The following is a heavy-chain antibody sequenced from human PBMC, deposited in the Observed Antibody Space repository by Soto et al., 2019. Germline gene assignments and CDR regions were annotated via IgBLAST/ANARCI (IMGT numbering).Heavy chain of an antibody. Sequence: QVQLVQSGSEVKKPGSSVRVSCKASGGSVSNSAISWLRQAPGQGLDWMGGIIPIFGPAIYARKFQGRFTSSADESTGTAYMELNNVRSDDTAVYYCGRGSSLTKVEYWGQGTLVTVSS. CDR2: IIPIFGPA. CDR1: GGSVSNSA. CDR3: GRGSSLTKVEY. D-gene: IGHD6-6*01. J-gene: IGHJ4*02. V-gene: IGHV1-69*01.